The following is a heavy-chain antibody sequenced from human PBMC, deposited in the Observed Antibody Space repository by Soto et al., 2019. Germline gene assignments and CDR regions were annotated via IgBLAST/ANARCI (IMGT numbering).Heavy chain of an antibody. CDR2: IWYDGSNK. Sequence: QVQLVESGGGVVQPGRSLRLSCAASGFTFSSYGMHWVRQAPGKGLEWVAVIWYDGSNKYYADSVKGRFTISRDNSKNTLYLQMNSLRAEDTAVYYCARDHNRAVTPEYTWFDPWGQGTLFTVSS. V-gene: IGHV3-33*01. CDR1: GFTFSSYG. D-gene: IGHD4-17*01. J-gene: IGHJ5*02. CDR3: ARDHNRAVTPEYTWFDP.